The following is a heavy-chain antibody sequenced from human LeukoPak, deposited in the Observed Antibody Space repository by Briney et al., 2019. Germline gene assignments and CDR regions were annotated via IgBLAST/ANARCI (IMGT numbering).Heavy chain of an antibody. J-gene: IGHJ4*02. V-gene: IGHV4-59*01. CDR2: IYYSGST. D-gene: IGHD6-19*01. CDR1: GGSISSYY. Sequence: PSETLSPTCTVSGGSISSYYWSWIRQPPGKGLEWIGYIYYSGSTNYNPSLKSRVTISVDTPKNQFSLKLSSVTAADTAVYYCARGARWLVDYWGQGTLVTVSS. CDR3: ARGARWLVDY.